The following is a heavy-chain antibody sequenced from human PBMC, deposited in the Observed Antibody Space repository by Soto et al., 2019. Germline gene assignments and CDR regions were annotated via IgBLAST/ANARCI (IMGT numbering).Heavy chain of an antibody. Sequence: GASVQVSCKASGGTFSSYTISWVRQAPGQGLEWMGRIIPILGIANYAQKFQGRVTITADKSTSTAYMELSSLRSEDTAVYYCARSDRQGDLEWFLWFDPWGQGTLVTVSS. D-gene: IGHD3-3*01. J-gene: IGHJ5*02. CDR2: IIPILGIA. CDR1: GGTFSSYT. CDR3: ARSDRQGDLEWFLWFDP. V-gene: IGHV1-69*02.